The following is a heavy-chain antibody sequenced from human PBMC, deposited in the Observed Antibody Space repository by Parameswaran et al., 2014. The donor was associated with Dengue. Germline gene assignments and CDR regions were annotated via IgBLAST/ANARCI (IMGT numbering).Heavy chain of an antibody. CDR2: ISYDGSNK. D-gene: IGHD6-13*01. CDR1: GFTFNSYG. V-gene: IGHV3-30*18. CDR3: AKDPRAGGPTVPYFDY. Sequence: QAGGSLRLSCAASGFTFNSYGMHWVRQAPGKGLEWVAVISYDGSNKYYADSVKGRFTISRDNSKNTLYLQMNNLRAEDTAVYYCAKDPRAGGPTVPYFDYWGQGTLVTVS. J-gene: IGHJ4*02.